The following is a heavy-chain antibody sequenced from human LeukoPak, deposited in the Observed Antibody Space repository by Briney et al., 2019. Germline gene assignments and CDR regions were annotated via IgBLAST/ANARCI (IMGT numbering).Heavy chain of an antibody. V-gene: IGHV4-34*01. CDR2: INHSGST. J-gene: IGHJ3*02. CDR3: ARSNGYGLVDI. Sequence: SKTLSLTCAVYGGSFRGYYYWSWIRQPPGKGLEWIGEINHSGSTYYSPSLRSRVTISLDTSRNQFSLKLNSVTAADTAVYYCARSNGYGLVDIWGQGTMVTVSS. D-gene: IGHD3-10*01. CDR1: GGSFRGYYY.